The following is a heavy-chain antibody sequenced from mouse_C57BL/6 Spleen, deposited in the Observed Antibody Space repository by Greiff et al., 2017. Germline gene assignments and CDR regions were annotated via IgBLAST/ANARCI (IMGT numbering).Heavy chain of an antibody. D-gene: IGHD1-1*01. CDR1: GYTFTDYE. J-gene: IGHJ2*01. CDR2: IDPATGGT. Sequence: VKLMESGAELVRPGASVTLSCKASGYTFTDYEMHWVKQTPVHGLEWIGAIDPATGGTAYNQKFKGKAILTADKSSSTAYMELGSLTSEDSAVYYCTRKRCSFITTVVAYYLDYWGQGTTLTVSA. V-gene: IGHV1-15*01. CDR3: TRKRCSFITTVVAYYLDY.